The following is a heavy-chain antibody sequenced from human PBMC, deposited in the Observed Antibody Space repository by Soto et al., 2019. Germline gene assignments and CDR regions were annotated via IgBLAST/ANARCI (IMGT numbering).Heavy chain of an antibody. CDR1: GGSFSGYY. J-gene: IGHJ4*02. CDR2: INHSGST. CDR3: ARDKITGLFDY. D-gene: IGHD2-8*02. Sequence: SETLSLTCAVYGGSFSGYYWTWIRQPPGTGLEWIGEINHSGSTNYNPSLKSRVTTSVDTSKNQFSLKLTSVTAADTAVYYCARDKITGLFDYWGQGTLVTVPQ. V-gene: IGHV4-34*01.